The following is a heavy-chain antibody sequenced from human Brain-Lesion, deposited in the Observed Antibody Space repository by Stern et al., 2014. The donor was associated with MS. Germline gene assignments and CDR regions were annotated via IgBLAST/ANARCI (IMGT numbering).Heavy chain of an antibody. V-gene: IGHV4-59*01. Sequence: VQLVESGPGLVKPSETLSLTCTVSYDSISSYYWTWLRQPPGKELEWIGYINYRRNPNYHPALKSRVTISVDTSKNQFSLKLTSVTAADTAVYYCARAFSDYHDSTPGYWGQGTLVTVSS. CDR2: INYRRNP. D-gene: IGHD3-22*01. CDR3: ARAFSDYHDSTPGY. CDR1: YDSISSYY. J-gene: IGHJ4*02.